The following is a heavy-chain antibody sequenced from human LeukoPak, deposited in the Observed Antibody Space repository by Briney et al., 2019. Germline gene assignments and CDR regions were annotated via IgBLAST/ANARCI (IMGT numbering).Heavy chain of an antibody. CDR2: INHSGST. CDR1: GGSFSGYY. D-gene: IGHD2-2*01. V-gene: IGHV4-34*01. J-gene: IGHJ4*02. CDR3: ARGGSLGYCSSTSCYVSGYFDY. Sequence: SETLSLTCAVYGGSFSGYYWSWIRQPPGKGLEWIGEINHSGSTNYYPSLKSRVTISVDTSKNQFSLKLSSVTAADTAVYYCARGGSLGYCSSTSCYVSGYFDYWGQGTLVTVSS.